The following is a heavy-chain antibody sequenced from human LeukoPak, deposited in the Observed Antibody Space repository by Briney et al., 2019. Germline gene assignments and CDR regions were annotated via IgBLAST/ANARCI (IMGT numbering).Heavy chain of an antibody. CDR3: ARDRQYSSGWYRAFDI. Sequence: GGSLRLSCAASGFTVSSNYMSWVRQAPGKGLEWVSVIYSGGSTYYADSVKGRFTISRDNSKNTLYLQMNSLRAEDTAVYYCARDRQYSSGWYRAFDIWGQGTMVTVSS. J-gene: IGHJ3*02. V-gene: IGHV3-66*01. D-gene: IGHD6-19*01. CDR2: IYSGGST. CDR1: GFTVSSNY.